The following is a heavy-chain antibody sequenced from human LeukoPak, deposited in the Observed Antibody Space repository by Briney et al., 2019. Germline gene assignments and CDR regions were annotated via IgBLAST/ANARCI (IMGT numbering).Heavy chain of an antibody. CDR3: ATIAAAATAHFDY. Sequence: TLSLTCTVSGGSISSGSYCWSWIRQPAGKGLEWIGRIYTSGSTNYNPSLKSRVTISVDTSKNQFSLKLSSVTAADTAVYYCATIAAAATAHFDYWGQGTLVTVSS. V-gene: IGHV4-61*02. CDR1: GGSISSGSYC. D-gene: IGHD6-13*01. J-gene: IGHJ4*02. CDR2: IYTSGST.